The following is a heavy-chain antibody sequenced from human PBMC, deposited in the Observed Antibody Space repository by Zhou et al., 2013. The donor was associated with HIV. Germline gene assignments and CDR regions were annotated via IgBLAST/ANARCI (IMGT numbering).Heavy chain of an antibody. Sequence: QVQLVQSGAEVKKPGSSVKVSCKASGGTFSSYVITWVRQAPGQGLEWMGGIIPFFGTANYAPKFQGRVAITAAESTRTAYLELSGLRSEDTAVYYCARCYYDNSGCDYWGQGNPGHRLL. CDR3: ARCYYDNSGCDY. D-gene: IGHD3-22*01. V-gene: IGHV1-69*12. CDR2: IIPFFGTA. J-gene: IGHJ4*02. CDR1: GGTFSSYV.